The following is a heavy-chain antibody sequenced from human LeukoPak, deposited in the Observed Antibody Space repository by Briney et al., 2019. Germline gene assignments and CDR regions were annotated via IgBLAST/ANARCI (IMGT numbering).Heavy chain of an antibody. Sequence: GGSLRLSCAASGFTFSSYSMNWVRQAPGKGLEWVSYISSSSSTIYYADSVKGRSTISRDNAKNSLYLQMNSLRAEDTAVYYCARVTTIRYSSSWYYFDYWGQGTLVTVSS. CDR1: GFTFSSYS. CDR3: ARVTTIRYSSSWYYFDY. J-gene: IGHJ4*02. V-gene: IGHV3-48*04. D-gene: IGHD6-13*01. CDR2: ISSSSSTI.